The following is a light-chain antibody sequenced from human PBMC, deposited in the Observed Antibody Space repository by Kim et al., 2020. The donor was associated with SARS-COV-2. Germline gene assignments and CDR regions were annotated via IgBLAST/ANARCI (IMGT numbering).Light chain of an antibody. CDR2: SKN. CDR3: RSRDSIGNAVI. Sequence: ALGQTVSITCNGGGLRSSYSVWYHQQPGHAPLLVVFSKNNRPPWVPDGFSSSSSASTAALPIAGAQEADEAADYCRSRDSIGNAVIFGGGTQLTVL. J-gene: IGLJ2*01. V-gene: IGLV3-19*01. CDR1: GLRSSY.